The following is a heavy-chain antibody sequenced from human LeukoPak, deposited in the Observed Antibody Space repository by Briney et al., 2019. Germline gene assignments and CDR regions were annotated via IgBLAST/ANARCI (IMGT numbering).Heavy chain of an antibody. CDR3: ATVTSLYYYYGMDV. CDR2: ITSSSSYI. Sequence: GGSLRLSCAASGFTFSSYSMNWVRQAPGKGLEWVSSITSSSSYIYYADSVKGRFTISRDNAKNSLYLQMNSLRAEDTAVYYCATVTSLYYYYGMDVWGQGTTVTVSS. D-gene: IGHD4-17*01. J-gene: IGHJ6*02. V-gene: IGHV3-21*01. CDR1: GFTFSSYS.